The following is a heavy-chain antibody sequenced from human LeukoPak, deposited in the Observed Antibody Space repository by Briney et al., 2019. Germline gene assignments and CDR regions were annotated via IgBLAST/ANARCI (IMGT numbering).Heavy chain of an antibody. V-gene: IGHV3-33*01. J-gene: IGHJ4*02. Sequence: PGRSLRLSCAASGFTFSSYGMHWVRQAPGKGLEWVAVIWYDGSNKYYADSVKGRFTISRDNSKNTLYLQMNSLRAEDTAVYYCAREGYYYDSSGYGPLDYWGQGTLVTVSS. CDR1: GFTFSSYG. CDR2: IWYDGSNK. D-gene: IGHD3-22*01. CDR3: AREGYYYDSSGYGPLDY.